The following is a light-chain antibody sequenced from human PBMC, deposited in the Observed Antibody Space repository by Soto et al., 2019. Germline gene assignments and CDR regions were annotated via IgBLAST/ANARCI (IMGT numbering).Light chain of an antibody. CDR3: NSYTTSSIR. CDR1: SSD. V-gene: IGLV2-14*03. CDR2: DVT. J-gene: IGLJ1*01. Sequence: QSVLTQPASVSGSPGQSITISCTGTSSDVSWYQQHPGKAPKLMIYDVTYRPSGASNRFSGSKSGNTASLTISGLQAEDEAHYYCNSYTTSSIRFGTGTKLTVL.